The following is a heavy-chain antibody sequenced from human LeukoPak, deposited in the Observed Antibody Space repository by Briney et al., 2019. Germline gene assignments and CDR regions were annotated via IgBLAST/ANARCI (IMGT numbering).Heavy chain of an antibody. V-gene: IGHV4-59*01. CDR2: IYYSGST. CDR1: GGSISNFY. D-gene: IGHD2-21*01. J-gene: IGHJ4*02. CDR3: ARVLEAYCGGDCYSHYFDY. Sequence: PSETLSLTCTVSGGSISNFYWSWIRQPPGKGLEWIGYIYYSGSTNYNPSLKSRVTISVDTSKNQFSLKLSSVTAADTAVYYCARVLEAYCGGDCYSHYFDYWGQGTLVTVSS.